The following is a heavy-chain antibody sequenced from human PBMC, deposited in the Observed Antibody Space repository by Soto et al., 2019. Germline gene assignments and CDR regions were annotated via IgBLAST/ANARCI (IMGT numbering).Heavy chain of an antibody. Sequence: GGSLRLSCAASGFTLSNAWMSWVRQAPGKGLEWVGRIKTKSEGGTTDYAAPVKGRFTVSRDDPENTLLLEMNSLKTEDTAVYYCTIDRDCSDGSCTKQFQHWGPGTLVTVSS. CDR2: IKTKSEGGTT. D-gene: IGHD2-15*01. CDR3: TIDRDCSDGSCTKQFQH. J-gene: IGHJ1*01. V-gene: IGHV3-15*01. CDR1: GFTLSNAW.